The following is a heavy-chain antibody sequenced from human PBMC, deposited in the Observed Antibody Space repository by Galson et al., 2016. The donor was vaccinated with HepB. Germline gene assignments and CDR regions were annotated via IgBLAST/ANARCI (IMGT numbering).Heavy chain of an antibody. V-gene: IGHV3-7*01. CDR3: ATFIEEHSSFES. CDR1: GFTFTTYW. Sequence: SLRLSCAASGFTFTTYWTSWVRQAPGKGLEWVANIKQDESEKFYVDSVKGRFTVSRDNAKNSLFLQMRSLRAEDTAVYFCATFIEEHSSFESWGQGTQVTVSS. J-gene: IGHJ4*02. CDR2: IKQDESEK. D-gene: IGHD4-11*01.